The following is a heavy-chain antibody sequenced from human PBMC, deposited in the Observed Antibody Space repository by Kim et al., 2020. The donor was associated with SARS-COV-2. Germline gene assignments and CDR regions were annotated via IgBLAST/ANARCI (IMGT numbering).Heavy chain of an antibody. J-gene: IGHJ4*02. D-gene: IGHD3-22*01. V-gene: IGHV3-21*01. CDR2: ISSSSSYI. CDR1: GFTFSSYS. CDR3: ARYDSSGYYIYYFDY. Sequence: GGSLRLSCAASGFTFSSYSMNWVRQAPGKGLEWVASISSSSSYIYYADSVKGRFTISRDNAKNSLYLQMNSLRAEDTAVYYCARYDSSGYYIYYFDYWGQGTLVAASS.